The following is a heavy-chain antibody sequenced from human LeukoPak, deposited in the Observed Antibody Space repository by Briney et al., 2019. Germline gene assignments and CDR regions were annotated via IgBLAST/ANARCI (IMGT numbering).Heavy chain of an antibody. CDR2: INHSGST. J-gene: IGHJ5*02. Sequence: SETLSLTCAVYGGSFSGYYWSWIRQPPGKGLEWIGEINHSGSTNYNPSLKSRVTISVDTSKNQFSLKLSSVTAADTAVYYCASFPILTGYHGNWFDPWGQGTLVTVSS. D-gene: IGHD3-9*01. V-gene: IGHV4-34*01. CDR3: ASFPILTGYHGNWFDP. CDR1: GGSFSGYY.